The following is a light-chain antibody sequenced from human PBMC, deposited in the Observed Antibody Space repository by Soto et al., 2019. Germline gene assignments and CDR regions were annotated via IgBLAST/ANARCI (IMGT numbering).Light chain of an antibody. CDR3: QQYNSLYT. CDR2: KAS. CDR1: QSISSW. V-gene: IGKV1-5*03. J-gene: IGKJ2*01. Sequence: DIQMTQSPSTLSASVGDRVTITCRASQSISSWLAWYQQKPGKAPKLLIYKASSLESGVPSRFSGSGSGKVFTLTISSLQPDDFAPYYCQQYNSLYTCGQGTKLEIK.